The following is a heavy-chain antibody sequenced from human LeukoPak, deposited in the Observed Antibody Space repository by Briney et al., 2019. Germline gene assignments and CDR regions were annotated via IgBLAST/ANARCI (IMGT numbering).Heavy chain of an antibody. J-gene: IGHJ3*02. Sequence: GDSLKISCKGFGYTFTDYWIGWVRQMPGKGLEWLGIIYPGDSDTKYSPSFQGQVALSVDKSISTAYLQWSSLRASDTAMYYCASRVGASDAFDIWGQGTMVTVSS. V-gene: IGHV5-51*01. CDR3: ASRVGASDAFDI. CDR2: IYPGDSDT. D-gene: IGHD1-26*01. CDR1: GYTFTDYW.